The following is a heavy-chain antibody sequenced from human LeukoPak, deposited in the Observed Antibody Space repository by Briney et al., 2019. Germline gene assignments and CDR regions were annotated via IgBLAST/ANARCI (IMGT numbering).Heavy chain of an antibody. D-gene: IGHD3-22*01. CDR1: GFTFSSYA. CDR2: ISGSGGST. J-gene: IGHJ4*02. Sequence: GGSLRLSCAAAGFTFSSYAMSWVRQAPGKGLEWVSAISGSGGSTYYADSVKGRFTISRDNSKSTLYLQMNSLRAEDTAVYYCAKDHSYYDSSGYYLWYFDYWGQGTLVTVSS. CDR3: AKDHSYYDSSGYYLWYFDY. V-gene: IGHV3-23*01.